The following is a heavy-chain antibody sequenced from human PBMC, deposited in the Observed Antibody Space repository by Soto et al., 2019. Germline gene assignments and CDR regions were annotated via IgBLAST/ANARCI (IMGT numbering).Heavy chain of an antibody. J-gene: IGHJ6*02. CDR2: INHSGST. Sequence: SETLSLTCAVYGGSFSGDYWSWVRQPPGKGLEWIGEINHSGSTNYNPSLKSRVTISVDTSKNQFSLKLSSVTAADTAVYYCASRRFLEWFQRRAYGMDVWGQGTTVTVSS. CDR1: GGSFSGDY. CDR3: ASRRFLEWFQRRAYGMDV. V-gene: IGHV4-34*01. D-gene: IGHD3-3*01.